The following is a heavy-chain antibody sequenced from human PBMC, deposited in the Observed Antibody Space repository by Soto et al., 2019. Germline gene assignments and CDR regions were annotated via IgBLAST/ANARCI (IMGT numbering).Heavy chain of an antibody. J-gene: IGHJ6*02. D-gene: IGHD3-3*01. CDR2: IYYSGST. Sequence: SETLSLTCTVSGGSIGSYYWSWIRQPPGKGLEWIGYIYYSGSTNYNPSLKSRVTISVDTSKNQFSLKLSSVTAADTAVYYCARDLGRFPGSMDVWGQGTTVTVSS. CDR3: ARDLGRFPGSMDV. CDR1: GGSIGSYY. V-gene: IGHV4-59*01.